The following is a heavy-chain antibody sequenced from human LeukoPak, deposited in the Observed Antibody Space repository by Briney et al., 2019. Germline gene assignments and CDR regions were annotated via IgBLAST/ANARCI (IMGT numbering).Heavy chain of an antibody. CDR3: ARRSHYDSSGYLDY. V-gene: IGHV3-11*01. Sequence: GGSLRLSCAASGFTLSDYYMSWIRQAPGKGLEWVSYISSSGSTIYYADSVKGRFTISRDNAKNSLYLQMNSLRAEDTAVYYCARRSHYDSSGYLDYWGQGTLVTVSS. J-gene: IGHJ4*02. CDR2: ISSSGSTI. D-gene: IGHD3-22*01. CDR1: GFTLSDYY.